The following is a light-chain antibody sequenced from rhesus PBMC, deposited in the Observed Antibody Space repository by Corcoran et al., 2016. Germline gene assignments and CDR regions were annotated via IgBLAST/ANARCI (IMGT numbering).Light chain of an antibody. CDR3: QHGYGTPLT. Sequence: DIQMTQSPSSLSASVGDRVTITCRASENVNNYLNWYQQKPGKAPKLLIYKASTLQRGVPSLFSDSGSGTDDTFTISSLQPEDVATYYCQHGYGTPLTFGGGTKVEIK. J-gene: IGKJ4*01. CDR1: ENVNNY. CDR2: KAS. V-gene: IGKV1-74*01.